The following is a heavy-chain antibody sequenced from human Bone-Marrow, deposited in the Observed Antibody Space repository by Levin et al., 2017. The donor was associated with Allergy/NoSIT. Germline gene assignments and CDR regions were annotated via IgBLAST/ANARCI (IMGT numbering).Heavy chain of an antibody. CDR3: ARENYDTSGQRLHFDS. CDR2: SSAYNGRT. D-gene: IGHD3-22*01. CDR1: GYTFSNYV. Sequence: ASVKVSCKASGYTFSNYVISWVRQVPGQGLELMGWSSAYNGRTKYVQNFEDRVNMTTDRSTSTAYMELRSLGSGDTAVYYCARENYDTSGQRLHFDSWGQGTLVTVSS. V-gene: IGHV1-18*01. J-gene: IGHJ4*02.